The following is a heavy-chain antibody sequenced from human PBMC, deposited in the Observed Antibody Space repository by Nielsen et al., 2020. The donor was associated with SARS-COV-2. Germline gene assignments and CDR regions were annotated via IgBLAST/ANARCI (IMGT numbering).Heavy chain of an antibody. CDR1: GFSIGNNY. D-gene: IGHD6-6*01. V-gene: IGHV3-53*01. CDR2: FYSGGAT. CDR3: ARAIAPPVNYFDY. J-gene: IGHJ4*02. Sequence: GESLKISCAASGFSIGNNYMSWVRQAPGKGLEWVSTFYSGGATYYADSVQGRFTIFRDNSENTVHLKMNNLRADDTAVYYCARAIAPPVNYFDYWGQGTLVTVSS.